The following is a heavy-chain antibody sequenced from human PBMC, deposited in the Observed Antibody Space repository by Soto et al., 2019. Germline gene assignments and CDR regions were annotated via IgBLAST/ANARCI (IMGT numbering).Heavy chain of an antibody. J-gene: IGHJ6*02. CDR3: ARSRSMGDWSPSVTTYGYGIDV. CDR2: INPSGGYT. CDR1: GYTFTSYY. Sequence: QVQLVQSGAVVKKPGASVKVSCQTSGYTFTSYYIHWVRQAPGQGLAWMGIINPSGGYTKYSKKSQERVSMPRETATKLVYMERSSLTSEDTAVYFCARSRSMGDWSPSVTTYGYGIDVWRQGNRVTASS. D-gene: IGHD3-3*01. V-gene: IGHV1-46*01.